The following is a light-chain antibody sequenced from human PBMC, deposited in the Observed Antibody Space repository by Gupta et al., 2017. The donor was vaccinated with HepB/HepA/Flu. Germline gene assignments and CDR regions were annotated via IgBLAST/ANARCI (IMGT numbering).Light chain of an antibody. Sequence: SSELTQDPAVSVALGQTVRITCQGDSLRSYYASWYQQKPGQAPVLVIYGKNNRPSGIPDRFSCASSGNTASFTSTGALAEDEADYYCNARDSNGNHLDWVFGGGTKLTVL. CDR2: GKN. CDR3: NARDSNGNHLDWV. J-gene: IGLJ3*02. CDR1: SLRSYY. V-gene: IGLV3-19*01.